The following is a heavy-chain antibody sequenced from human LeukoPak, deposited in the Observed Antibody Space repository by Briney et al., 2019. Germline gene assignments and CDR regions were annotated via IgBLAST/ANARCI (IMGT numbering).Heavy chain of an antibody. Sequence: KSSETLSLTCTVSGGSVSSGSYYWSWIRQPPGKGLAWIGYIYYSGSTNYNPSLKSRVTISVDTSKNQFSLKLSSVTAADTAVDYCARQSSESDYWGQGTLVTVSS. J-gene: IGHJ4*02. CDR2: IYYSGST. V-gene: IGHV4-61*01. CDR1: GGSVSSGSYY. CDR3: ARQSSESDY. D-gene: IGHD6-19*01.